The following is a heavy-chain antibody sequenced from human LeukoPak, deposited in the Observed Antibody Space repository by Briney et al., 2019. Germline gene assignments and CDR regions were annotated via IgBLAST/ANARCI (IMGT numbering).Heavy chain of an antibody. V-gene: IGHV3-33*01. CDR2: IWYDGSNK. J-gene: IGHJ3*02. CDR1: GFTFSSYG. D-gene: IGHD5-24*01. CDR3: ARDGYTRTGRAFDI. Sequence: GRSLRLSCAASGFTFSSYGMHWVRRAPGKGLEWVAVIWYDGSNKYYADSVKGRFTISRDNSKNTLYLQMNSLRAEDTAVYYCARDGYTRTGRAFDIWGQGTMVTVSS.